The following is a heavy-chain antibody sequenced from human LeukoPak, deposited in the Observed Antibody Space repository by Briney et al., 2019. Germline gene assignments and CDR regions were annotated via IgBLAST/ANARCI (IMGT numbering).Heavy chain of an antibody. CDR2: INTNTGNP. CDR3: ARDLVSFQPLADDY. CDR1: GYTFTSYA. D-gene: IGHD6-13*01. J-gene: IGHJ4*02. V-gene: IGHV7-4-1*02. Sequence: ASVKVSCKASGYTFTSYAMNWVRQAPGQGLEWMGWINTNTGNPTYAQGFTGRFVFSLDTSVSTAYLQISSLKAEDTAVYYCARDLVSFQPLADDYWGQGTLVTVSS.